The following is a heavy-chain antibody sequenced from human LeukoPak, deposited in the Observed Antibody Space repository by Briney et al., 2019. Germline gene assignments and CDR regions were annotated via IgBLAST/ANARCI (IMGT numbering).Heavy chain of an antibody. Sequence: GGSLRLSCAASGFTVSSNYMSWVRQAPGKGLEWVSVIYSGGSTYYADSVKGRFTISRDNSKNTLYLQMNSLRAEDTAVYYCAKDQYSSSPYGMDVWGQGTTVTVSS. V-gene: IGHV3-66*02. J-gene: IGHJ6*02. CDR1: GFTVSSNY. CDR3: AKDQYSSSPYGMDV. D-gene: IGHD6-13*01. CDR2: IYSGGST.